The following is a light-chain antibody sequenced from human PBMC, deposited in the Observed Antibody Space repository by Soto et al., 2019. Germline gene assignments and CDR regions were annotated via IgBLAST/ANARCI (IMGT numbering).Light chain of an antibody. CDR3: ASFRSGTILV. J-gene: IGLJ1*01. Sequence: QSGMAEPASVSGSPGQSVTISCTGPRSDIGDSNFISWYQHSPGKAPRLLIYEVNNRPSGVSRRFSGSKAGNTASLTISGLLEDDEADYFCASFRSGTILVFGSGTKVTVL. CDR2: EVN. CDR1: RSDIGDSNF. V-gene: IGLV2-14*01.